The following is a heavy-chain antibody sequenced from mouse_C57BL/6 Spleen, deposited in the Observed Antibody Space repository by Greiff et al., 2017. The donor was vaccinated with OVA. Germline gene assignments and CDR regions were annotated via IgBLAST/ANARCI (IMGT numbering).Heavy chain of an antibody. CDR2: IDPETGGT. J-gene: IGHJ2*01. CDR3: TIGHYYGSSYSYYFDY. D-gene: IGHD1-1*01. Sequence: QVQLQQSGAELVRPGASVTLSCKASGYTFTDYEMHWVKQTPVHGLEWIGAIDPETGGTAYNQKFKGKAILTADKSSSTAYMELRSLTSEDSAVYYCTIGHYYGSSYSYYFDYWGQGTTLTVSS. V-gene: IGHV1-15*01. CDR1: GYTFTDYE.